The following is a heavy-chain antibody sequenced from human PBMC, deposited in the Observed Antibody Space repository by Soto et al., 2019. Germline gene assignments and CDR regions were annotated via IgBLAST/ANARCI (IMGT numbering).Heavy chain of an antibody. V-gene: IGHV4-39*01. CDR1: GGSIRSSTYY. CDR2: IYYSGST. J-gene: IGHJ4*02. CDR3: ARRGLVGATTFDY. D-gene: IGHD1-26*01. Sequence: PSETLSLTCTVSGGSIRSSTYYWGWIRQPPGKGLEWIGSIYYSGSTHYNPSLKSRVTMSVDTSKSQFSLKLSSVTAADTAVYYCARRGLVGATTFDYWGQGTLVTVS.